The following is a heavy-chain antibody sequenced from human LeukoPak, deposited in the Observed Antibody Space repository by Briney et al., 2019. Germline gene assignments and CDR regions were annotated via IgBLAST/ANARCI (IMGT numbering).Heavy chain of an antibody. CDR3: ARGLRFLEWSPGG. CDR1: GGSISSYY. D-gene: IGHD3-3*01. V-gene: IGHV4-59*01. Sequence: SETLSLTCTVSGGSISSYYWSWIRQPPGKGLEWIGYIYYSGSTNYNPSLKSRVTISVDTSKNQFSLKLSSVTAADTAAYYCARGLRFLEWSPGGRGQGTLVTVSS. J-gene: IGHJ4*02. CDR2: IYYSGST.